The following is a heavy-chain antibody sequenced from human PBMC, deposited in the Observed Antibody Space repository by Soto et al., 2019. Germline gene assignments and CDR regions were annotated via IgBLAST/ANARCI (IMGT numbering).Heavy chain of an antibody. CDR1: GFTFTSSS. D-gene: IGHD3-10*01. J-gene: IGHJ6*02. CDR2: IAVGSGSI. V-gene: IGHV1-58*02. CDR3: AACAVSNSGSFRYGMDV. Sequence: QMQVVQSGPEVKKPGTSVKVSCKASGFTFTSSSIQWVRQARGQRLEWIGCIAVGSGSIDYAQKFQERVTITRDMSXNKXYMELSSLETEDTAVYYCAACAVSNSGSFRYGMDVWGQGTTVTVSS.